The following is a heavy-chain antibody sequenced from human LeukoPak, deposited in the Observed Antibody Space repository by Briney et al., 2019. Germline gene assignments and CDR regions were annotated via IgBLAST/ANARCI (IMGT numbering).Heavy chain of an antibody. J-gene: IGHJ3*02. Sequence: PGGSLRLSCAASGFTFSSYAMSWVRQAPGKGLEWVSAISGSGGSTYYADSVKGRFTISRDNSKNTLYLQMNSLRAEDTAVYYCAKASNGYSSSRYAFDIWGQGTMVTVSS. CDR2: ISGSGGST. CDR3: AKASNGYSSSRYAFDI. CDR1: GFTFSSYA. V-gene: IGHV3-23*01. D-gene: IGHD6-13*01.